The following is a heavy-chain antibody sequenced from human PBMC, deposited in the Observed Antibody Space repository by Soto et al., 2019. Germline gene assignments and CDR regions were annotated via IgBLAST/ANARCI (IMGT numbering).Heavy chain of an antibody. V-gene: IGHV3-33*01. CDR1: GIAFSGHG. D-gene: IGHD1-26*01. CDR2: IRFDGSNI. CDR3: ARDGVGGTVFFGYLDY. Sequence: QGQLVESGGGVVQPGGSLRLSCAACGIAFSGHGMHWVRQAPGKGLEWVAVIRFDGSNIYYGDSVKGRFTISRDNSKNTLYLQMNSLRAEDTAVYYCARDGVGGTVFFGYLDYWGPGALVTVSS. J-gene: IGHJ4*02.